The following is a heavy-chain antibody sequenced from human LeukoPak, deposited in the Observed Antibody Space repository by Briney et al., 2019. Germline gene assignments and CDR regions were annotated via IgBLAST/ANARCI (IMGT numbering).Heavy chain of an antibody. J-gene: IGHJ5*02. CDR3: ARELIVVVPAANWFDP. CDR2: IYTSGST. V-gene: IGHV4-61*02. Sequence: PSETLSLTFTVSGGSISSGSYYWSWIRQPAGKGLEWIGRIYTSGSTNYNPSLKSRVTISVDTSKNQFSLKLSSVTAADTAVYYCARELIVVVPAANWFDPWGQGTLVTVSS. D-gene: IGHD2-2*01. CDR1: GGSISSGSYY.